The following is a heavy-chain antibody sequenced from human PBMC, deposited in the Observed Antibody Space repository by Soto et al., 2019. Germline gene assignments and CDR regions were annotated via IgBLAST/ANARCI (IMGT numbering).Heavy chain of an antibody. Sequence: PSETLSLTCAVYGGSFSGYYWSWIRQPPGKGLEWIGEINHSGSTNYNPPLKSRVTISVDTSKNQFSLKLSSVTAADTAVYYCARGGYDFWSGYYTGSAWFDPWGQGTLVTVSS. J-gene: IGHJ5*02. CDR1: GGSFSGYY. V-gene: IGHV4-34*01. CDR3: ARGGYDFWSGYYTGSAWFDP. D-gene: IGHD3-3*01. CDR2: INHSGST.